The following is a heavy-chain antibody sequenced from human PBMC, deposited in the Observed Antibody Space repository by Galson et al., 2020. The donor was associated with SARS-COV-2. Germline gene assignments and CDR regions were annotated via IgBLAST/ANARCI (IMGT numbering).Heavy chain of an antibody. CDR1: GFTFRSYA. J-gene: IGHJ6*02. CDR3: ASVMGGGYYYYGMDV. Sequence: TGGSLRLSCAASGFTFRSYAMHWVRQAPGKGLEWVAVISYDGSNKYYANPLKGRFTITRDNSKNTLYLQMNSLRAEDTAVYYCASVMGGGYYYYGMDVWGQGTTVTVSS. V-gene: IGHV3-30-3*01. D-gene: IGHD3-16*01. CDR2: ISYDGSNK.